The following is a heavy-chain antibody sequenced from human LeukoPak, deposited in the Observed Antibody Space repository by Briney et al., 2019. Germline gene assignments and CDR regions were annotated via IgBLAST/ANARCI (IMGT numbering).Heavy chain of an antibody. CDR3: ASCGDDCDPRETAWVDFLH. V-gene: IGHV3-66*01. D-gene: IGHD2-21*02. CDR2: SYDDGST. CDR1: GLTVSRKF. J-gene: IGHJ1*01. Sequence: GESLRLSCVVSGLTVSRKFMNWVRKAPGKGLEWVSGSYDDGSTFYADSVKGRFSISRDSSRNTLSLQMSSLRAEDTAVYFCASCGDDCDPRETAWVDFLHWGQGTLVTVSS.